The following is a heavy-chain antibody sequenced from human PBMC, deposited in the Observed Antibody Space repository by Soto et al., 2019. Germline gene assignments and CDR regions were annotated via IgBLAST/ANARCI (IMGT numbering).Heavy chain of an antibody. J-gene: IGHJ4*02. V-gene: IGHV3-48*01. CDR2: ISSSSSTI. Sequence: GGSLRLSCAASGFTFSSYSMNWVRQAPGKGLEWVSYISSSSSTIYYADSVKGRFTISRDNAKNSLYLQMNSLRAEDTAVYYCARDGVFGVVPQTDYWGQGTLVTVSS. CDR1: GFTFSSYS. D-gene: IGHD3-3*01. CDR3: ARDGVFGVVPQTDY.